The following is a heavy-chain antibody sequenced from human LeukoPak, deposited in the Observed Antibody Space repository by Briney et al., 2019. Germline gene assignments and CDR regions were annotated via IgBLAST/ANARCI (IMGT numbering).Heavy chain of an antibody. J-gene: IGHJ4*02. CDR1: GFTFSSYG. Sequence: GRSLRLSCAASGFTFSSYGMHWVRQAPGKGLEWVAVISYDGSNKYYADSVEGRFTISRDNSKNTLYLQMNSLRAEDTAVYYCVAEFDYWGQGTLVAVSS. CDR2: ISYDGSNK. V-gene: IGHV3-30*03. D-gene: IGHD6-13*01. CDR3: VAEFDY.